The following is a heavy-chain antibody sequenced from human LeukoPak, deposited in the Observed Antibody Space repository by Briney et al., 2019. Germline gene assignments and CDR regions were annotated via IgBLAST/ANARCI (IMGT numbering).Heavy chain of an antibody. CDR3: ARREPPFDY. V-gene: IGHV4-34*01. Sequence: PSETLSLTCAVYGGSFSGYYWSWIRQPPGKGLEWIGEINHSGSTNYNPSLKSRVTISVDTSKNQFSLKLSSVTAADTAVYYCARREPPFDYWGQGTLVTVSS. CDR1: GGSFSGYY. J-gene: IGHJ4*02. CDR2: INHSGST. D-gene: IGHD1-26*01.